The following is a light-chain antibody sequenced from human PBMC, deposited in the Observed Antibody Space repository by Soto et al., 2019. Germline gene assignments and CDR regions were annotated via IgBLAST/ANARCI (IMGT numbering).Light chain of an antibody. J-gene: IGLJ1*01. CDR2: DVS. CDR3: SSSTSSSTV. CDR1: SSDVGGYNY. Sequence: QSVLTQPASVSGSPGQSITISCTGTSSDVGGYNYVSWYQQHPGKAPKLMIYDVSNRPSGVSNRFSGSKSGNTASLTISGLQAEDEADYYCSSSTSSSTVFGPGTKVTV. V-gene: IGLV2-14*01.